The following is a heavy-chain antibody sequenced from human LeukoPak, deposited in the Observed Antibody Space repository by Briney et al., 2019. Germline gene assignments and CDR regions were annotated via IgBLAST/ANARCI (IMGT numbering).Heavy chain of an antibody. D-gene: IGHD3-10*01. V-gene: IGHV3-23*01. J-gene: IGHJ5*01. CDR1: GFTFSSYA. Sequence: PGGSLRLSCAASGFTFSSYAMSWVRQAPGKGLEWVSAISGSGGSTYYADSVKGRFTISRDNSKNALYVQMNSVRAEDTAVYYCAKCPFSFPRELLYNWFDSWGQGTLVIVSS. CDR3: AKCPFSFPRELLYNWFDS. CDR2: ISGSGGST.